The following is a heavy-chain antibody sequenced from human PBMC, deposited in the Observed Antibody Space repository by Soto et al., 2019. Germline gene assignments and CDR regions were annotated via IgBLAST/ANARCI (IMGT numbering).Heavy chain of an antibody. CDR1: GFTFSSYA. J-gene: IGHJ4*02. D-gene: IGHD3-9*01. CDR3: ARDWETSATGLIDS. V-gene: IGHV3-30-3*01. CDR2: TSYDGSNK. Sequence: GSLRLSCVASGFTFSSYALHWVRQAPGKGLEWVAVTSYDGSNKYYADSVEGRLTISRDNSKNTLYLQTSSLTTEDTAMYYCARDWETSATGLIDSWGQGTLVTVSS.